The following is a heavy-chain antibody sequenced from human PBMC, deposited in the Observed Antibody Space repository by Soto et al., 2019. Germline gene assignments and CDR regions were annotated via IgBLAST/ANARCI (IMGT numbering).Heavy chain of an antibody. J-gene: IGHJ6*02. D-gene: IGHD3-9*01. CDR3: ARDRYYYGMDV. CDR1: GGSIISGGYY. V-gene: IGHV4-31*03. CDR2: IYYSGST. Sequence: QVQLQESGPGLVKPSQTLSLTCTVSGGSIISGGYYWSWIRQHPGKGLEWIGYIYYSGSTYYNPSLKSRVTISVDTSKNQFSLKVSSVTAADTAVYYCARDRYYYGMDVWGQGTTVTVSS.